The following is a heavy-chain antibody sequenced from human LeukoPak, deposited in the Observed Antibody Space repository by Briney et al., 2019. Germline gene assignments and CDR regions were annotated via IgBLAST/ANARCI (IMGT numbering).Heavy chain of an antibody. CDR2: ISAYNGNT. V-gene: IGHV1-18*01. J-gene: IGHJ4*02. D-gene: IGHD2-15*01. Sequence: ASVKVSCKASGYTFTSYGISWVRQAPGQGLEWMGWISAYNGNTNYAQKLQGRVTMTTDTSTSTAYMELRSLRSDDTAVYYCARDLDIVVVVAAPNFDYWGQGTLSPSPQ. CDR1: GYTFTSYG. CDR3: ARDLDIVVVVAAPNFDY.